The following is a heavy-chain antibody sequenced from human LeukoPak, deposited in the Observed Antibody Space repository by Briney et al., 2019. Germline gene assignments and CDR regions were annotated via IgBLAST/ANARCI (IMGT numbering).Heavy chain of an antibody. CDR3: ARLGYYDSSGYYLDY. CDR2: IYPGDSDT. CDR1: GYTFTSYG. D-gene: IGHD3-22*01. J-gene: IGHJ4*02. V-gene: IGHV5-51*01. Sequence: KVSCKASGYTFTSYGISWVRQAPGQGLEWMGIIYPGDSDTRYSPSFQGQVTISADKSISTAYLQWSSLKASDTAMHYCARLGYYDSSGYYLDYWGRGTLVTVSS.